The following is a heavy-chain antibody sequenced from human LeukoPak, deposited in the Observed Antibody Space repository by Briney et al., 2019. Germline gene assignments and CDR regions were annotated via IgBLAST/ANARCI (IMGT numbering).Heavy chain of an antibody. D-gene: IGHD3-10*01. V-gene: IGHV4-61*02. Sequence: RPSQTLSLTCTVSGGSISSGSYYWSWIRQPAGKGLEWIGRIYTSGSTNYNPSLKSRVTISVDTSKNQFSLKLSSVTAADTAVYYCARDLGNFPWYYYMDVWGKGTTVTVSS. CDR3: ARDLGNFPWYYYMDV. CDR2: IYTSGST. J-gene: IGHJ6*03. CDR1: GGSISSGSYY.